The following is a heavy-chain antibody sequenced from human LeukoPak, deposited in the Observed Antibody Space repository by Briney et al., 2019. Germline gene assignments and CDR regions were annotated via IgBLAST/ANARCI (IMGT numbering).Heavy chain of an antibody. Sequence: GGSLRLSCAASGFMFNTYSMNWVRQAPGKGLEWVSHIGDTSYTIYYADSVKGRFTMSRDNAQNSLYLQMNSLRAEDTAVYYCAKGPYYYDSSGYYLGYWGQGTLVTVSS. D-gene: IGHD3-22*01. CDR1: GFMFNTYS. CDR3: AKGPYYYDSSGYYLGY. J-gene: IGHJ4*02. V-gene: IGHV3-48*04. CDR2: IGDTSYTI.